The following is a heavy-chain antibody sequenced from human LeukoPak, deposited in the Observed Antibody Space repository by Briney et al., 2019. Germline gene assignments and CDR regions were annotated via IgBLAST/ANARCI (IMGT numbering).Heavy chain of an antibody. J-gene: IGHJ4*02. CDR3: AKSEQWLVEGVFDY. V-gene: IGHV3-7*01. CDR1: GFTFSSYW. D-gene: IGHD6-19*01. Sequence: PGGPLRLSCAASGFTFSSYWMSWVRQAPGKGLEWVANIKQDGSEKYYVDSVKGRFTISRDNAKNSLYPQMNSLRAEDTAVYYCAKSEQWLVEGVFDYWGQGTLVTVSS. CDR2: IKQDGSEK.